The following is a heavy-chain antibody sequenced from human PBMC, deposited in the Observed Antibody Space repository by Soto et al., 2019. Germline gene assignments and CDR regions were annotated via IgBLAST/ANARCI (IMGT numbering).Heavy chain of an antibody. CDR2: IYHSGST. D-gene: IGHD4-17*01. J-gene: IGHJ4*02. Sequence: QLQLQESGSGLVKPSQTLSLTCAVSGGSISSGGYSCNLIRQPPGKGLEWIGYIYHSGSTYYNPSLKSRVTISVDRSKNQCSLKLSSVTAADTAVYYCARGVTTVTTFDYWGQGTLVTVSS. V-gene: IGHV4-30-2*01. CDR1: GGSISSGGYS. CDR3: ARGVTTVTTFDY.